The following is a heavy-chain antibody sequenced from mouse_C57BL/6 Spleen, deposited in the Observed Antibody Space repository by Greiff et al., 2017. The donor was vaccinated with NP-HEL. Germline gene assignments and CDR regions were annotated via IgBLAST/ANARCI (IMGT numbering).Heavy chain of an antibody. CDR1: GYAFSSYW. Sequence: VQGVESGAELVKPGASVKISCKASGYAFSSYWMNWVKQRPGKGLEWIGQIYPGDGDTNYNRKFKGKATLTADKSSSTAYMQLSRLTSEDSAVYFCARGLITRGDYWGQGTPRTVSS. V-gene: IGHV1-80*01. CDR2: IYPGDGDT. D-gene: IGHD1-1*01. CDR3: ARGLITRGDY. J-gene: IGHJ2*01.